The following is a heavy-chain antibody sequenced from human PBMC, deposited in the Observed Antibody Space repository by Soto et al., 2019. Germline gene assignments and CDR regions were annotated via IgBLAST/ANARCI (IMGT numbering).Heavy chain of an antibody. CDR1: GFAFSNQG. CDR3: AKVESGQPEDFYS. J-gene: IGHJ5*02. V-gene: IGHV3-30*18. CDR2: ISHDGQKI. Sequence: QEQLVESGGGVVQPGRSLRLSCAASGFAFSNQGMHWVRRAPGKGLEWVALISHDGQKIYYADSVKGRFAVSRDNSKNILFLQLSSLILNDTAVYYCAKVESGQPEDFYSWCLGTMVTVSS. D-gene: IGHD3-3*01.